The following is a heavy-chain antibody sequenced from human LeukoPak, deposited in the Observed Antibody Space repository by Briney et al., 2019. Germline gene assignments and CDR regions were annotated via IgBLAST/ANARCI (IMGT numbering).Heavy chain of an antibody. CDR1: SGSLRENY. Sequence: SETLSLTCNVSSGSLRENYWSWIRQPPGKGLEWIGEINHSGSTNYNPSLKSRVTISVDTSKNQFSLKLSSVTAADTAVYYCATSGYDESDYWGQGTLVTVSS. CDR3: ATSGYDESDY. CDR2: INHSGST. V-gene: IGHV4-34*01. J-gene: IGHJ4*02. D-gene: IGHD5-12*01.